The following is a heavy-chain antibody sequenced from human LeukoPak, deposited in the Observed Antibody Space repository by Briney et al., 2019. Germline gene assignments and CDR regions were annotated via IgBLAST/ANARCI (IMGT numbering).Heavy chain of an antibody. V-gene: IGHV1-46*01. CDR1: GYTFTSYY. CDR2: INPSGGST. J-gene: IGHJ4*02. Sequence: ASVKVSCKASGYTFTSYYIHWVRQAPGQGLEWMGIINPSGGSTNYAQQFRGRVTMTRDMSTTTVYMELSSLRSEDTAVYYCARDGDGYNYIFSYFDYWGQGTLVTVSS. D-gene: IGHD5-24*01. CDR3: ARDGDGYNYIFSYFDY.